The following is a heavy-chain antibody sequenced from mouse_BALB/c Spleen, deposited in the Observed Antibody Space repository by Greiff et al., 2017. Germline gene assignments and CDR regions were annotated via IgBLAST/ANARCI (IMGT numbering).Heavy chain of an antibody. J-gene: IGHJ4*01. V-gene: IGHV2-6-7*01. CDR2: IWGDGST. CDR1: GFSLTGYG. D-gene: IGHD2-10*01. Sequence: VQLQQSGPGLVAPSQSLSITCTVSGFSLTGYGVNWVRQPPGKGLEWLGMIWGDGSTDYNSALKSRLSISKDNSKSQVFLKMNSLQTDDTARYYCARDGRAYYGNLYYAMDYWGQGTSVTVSS. CDR3: ARDGRAYYGNLYYAMDY.